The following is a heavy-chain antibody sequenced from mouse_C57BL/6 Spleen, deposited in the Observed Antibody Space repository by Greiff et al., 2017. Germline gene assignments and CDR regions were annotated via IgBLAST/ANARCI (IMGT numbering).Heavy chain of an antibody. CDR1: GYTFTDYY. Sequence: EVQLVESGPELVKPGASVKISCKASGYTFTDYYMNWVKQSHGKSLEWIGDINPNNGGTSYNQKFKGKATLTVDKSSSTAYMELRSLTSEDSAVYYCARGYSNVDYWGQGTTLTVSS. V-gene: IGHV1-26*01. CDR2: INPNNGGT. J-gene: IGHJ2*01. D-gene: IGHD2-5*01. CDR3: ARGYSNVDY.